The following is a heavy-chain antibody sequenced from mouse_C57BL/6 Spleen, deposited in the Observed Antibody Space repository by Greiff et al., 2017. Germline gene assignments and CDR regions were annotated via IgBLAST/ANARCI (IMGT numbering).Heavy chain of an antibody. Sequence: EVHLVESGGGLVQPGGSMKLSCAASGFTFSDAWMDWVRQSPEKGLEWVAEIRNKANNHATYYAESVKGRFTISRDDSKSSVYLQMNSLRAEDTGIYYCTRDGNYAWFAYWGQGTLVTVSA. D-gene: IGHD2-1*01. CDR1: GFTFSDAW. J-gene: IGHJ3*01. V-gene: IGHV6-6*01. CDR2: IRNKANNHAT. CDR3: TRDGNYAWFAY.